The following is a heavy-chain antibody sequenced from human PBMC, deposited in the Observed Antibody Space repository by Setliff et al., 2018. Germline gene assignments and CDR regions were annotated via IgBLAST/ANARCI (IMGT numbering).Heavy chain of an antibody. CDR3: AKGGEYYDFWSGYPVGWFDP. CDR2: ISGSGGST. V-gene: IGHV3-23*01. D-gene: IGHD3-3*01. CDR1: GFTFSSYA. J-gene: IGHJ5*02. Sequence: PGGSLRLSCAASGFTFSSYAMSWVRQAPGKGLEWVSAISGSGGSTYYADSVKGRFTISRDNSENTLYLQMNSLRAEDTAVYYCAKGGEYYDFWSGYPVGWFDPWGQGTLVTVSS.